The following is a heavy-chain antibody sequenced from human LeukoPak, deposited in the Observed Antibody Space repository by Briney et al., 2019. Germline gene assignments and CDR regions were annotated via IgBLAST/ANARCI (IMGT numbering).Heavy chain of an antibody. V-gene: IGHV3-21*01. CDR3: ARGHYDVLAASYKWTPDY. Sequence: GRSLSPSWPAYGSTFNTFNTNWVRQPQGNGLGWVSSITSGGDYIYYADSVKGRFPTSRDNAKNSLSLQLNSLRVEDTAVYYCARGHYDVLAASYKWTPDYWGQGTLVTVSS. CDR2: ITSGGDYI. D-gene: IGHD3-9*01. CDR1: GSTFNTFN. J-gene: IGHJ4*02.